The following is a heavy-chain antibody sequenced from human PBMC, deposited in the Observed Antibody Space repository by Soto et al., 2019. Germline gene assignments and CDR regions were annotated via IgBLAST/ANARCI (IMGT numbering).Heavy chain of an antibody. J-gene: IGHJ4*02. Sequence: ASVKVSCKASGYTFTSSGFSFVLQAPGQGLEWIGWLSAYNGNTNYAQKLQGRVTMTTDTSTSPAYTELRSLRSADPAVSYRAAQERCQQLPTYWGQGTLVTVSS. V-gene: IGHV1-18*01. D-gene: IGHD6-13*01. CDR2: LSAYNGNT. CDR3: AAQERCQQLPTY. CDR1: GYTFTSSG.